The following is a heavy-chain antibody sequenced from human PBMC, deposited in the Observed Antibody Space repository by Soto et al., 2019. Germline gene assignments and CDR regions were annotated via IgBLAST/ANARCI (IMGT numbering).Heavy chain of an antibody. CDR2: IIPIFGTA. Sequence: SVKVSCKASGGTFSSYAISWVRRAPGQGLEWMGGIIPIFGTANYAQKFQGRVTITADESTSTAYMELSSLRSEDTAVYYCAREWRYYDKTGMDVWGQGTTVTVSS. CDR1: GGTFSSYA. V-gene: IGHV1-69*13. CDR3: AREWRYYDKTGMDV. D-gene: IGHD3-22*01. J-gene: IGHJ6*02.